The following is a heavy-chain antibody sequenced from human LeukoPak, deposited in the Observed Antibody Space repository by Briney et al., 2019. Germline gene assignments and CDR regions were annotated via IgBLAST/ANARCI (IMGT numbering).Heavy chain of an antibody. V-gene: IGHV1-2*02. CDR3: ARELGGYSGYDYGY. D-gene: IGHD5-12*01. J-gene: IGHJ4*02. Sequence: ASVTVSCKSSGYTFTGYYMHWVRQAPGQGREWMGWINPNSGGTNEAQKFQGRVTMTRETSISTAYMELSRLRSDDTAVYYCARELGGYSGYDYGYWGQGTLVTVSS. CDR2: INPNSGGT. CDR1: GYTFTGYY.